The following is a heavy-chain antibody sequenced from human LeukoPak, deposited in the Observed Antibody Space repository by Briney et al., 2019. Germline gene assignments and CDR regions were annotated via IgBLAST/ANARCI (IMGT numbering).Heavy chain of an antibody. V-gene: IGHV3-23*01. CDR3: AKDFGSKPGYFDY. J-gene: IGHJ4*02. D-gene: IGHD1-26*01. Sequence: GGSLRLSCAASGFSFTNYAMAWVRQTPGKGLEWVSSICGNSNTTDYADSVKGRFSISRDSSMNTLTLQMSSLRAEDTAVYYCAKDFGSKPGYFDYWGQGTLVTVSS. CDR2: ICGNSNTT. CDR1: GFSFTNYA.